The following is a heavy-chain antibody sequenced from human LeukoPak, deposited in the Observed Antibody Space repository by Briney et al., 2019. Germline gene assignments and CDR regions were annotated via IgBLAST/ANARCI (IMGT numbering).Heavy chain of an antibody. CDR1: GGSISSSSYY. CDR2: IYYSGST. D-gene: IGHD6-19*01. CDR3: VPGWYDGY. V-gene: IGHV4-39*01. Sequence: SETLSLTCTVSGGSISSSSYYWGWIRPPPGKGLEWIGSIYYSGSTYYNPSLKSRVTISVDTSKNQFSLKLSSVTAADTAVYYCVPGWYDGYWGQGNLVTVSS. J-gene: IGHJ4*02.